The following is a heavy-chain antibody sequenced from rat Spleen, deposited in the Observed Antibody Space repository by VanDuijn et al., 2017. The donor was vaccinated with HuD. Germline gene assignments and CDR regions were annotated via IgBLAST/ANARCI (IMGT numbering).Heavy chain of an antibody. J-gene: IGHJ4*01. V-gene: IGHV5-29*01. CDR3: ARDGYNYYVMDA. Sequence: EVQLVESGGGLVQPGGTLKLSCAASGITFSNYAMAWVRQAPTKGLEWVATINFDGSSTYYRDSVRGRFSISRDNAKSILYLQMDSLRSEDTATYYCARDGYNYYVMDAWGQGASVTVSS. CDR1: GITFSNYA. D-gene: IGHD1-9*01. CDR2: INFDGSST.